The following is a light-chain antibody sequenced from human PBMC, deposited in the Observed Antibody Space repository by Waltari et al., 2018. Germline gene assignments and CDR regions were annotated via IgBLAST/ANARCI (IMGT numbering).Light chain of an antibody. CDR3: GSHTSGSTWV. J-gene: IGLJ3*02. V-gene: IGLV2-14*03. CDR1: SSYVGVWQY. CDR2: AVN. Sequence: QSALAQPASVSGSPGQSITISCTGPSSYVGVWQYVLWYQQHTGKAPKLLIYAVNKRPSGVSTRFSGSKSGNTASPTISGLQGEDEADYYCGSHTSGSTWVFGGGTKVTVL.